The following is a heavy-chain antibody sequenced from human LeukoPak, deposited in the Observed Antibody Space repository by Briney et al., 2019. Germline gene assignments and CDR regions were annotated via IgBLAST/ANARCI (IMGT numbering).Heavy chain of an antibody. Sequence: SETLSLTCTVSGGSISSYYWSWIRQPAGKGLEWIGRIYTSGGTNYNPSLKSRVTMSVDTSKNQFSLKLSSVTAADTAVYYCARDSTPGGSSTSCYLCGFDPWGQGTLVTVSS. D-gene: IGHD2-2*01. CDR1: GGSISSYY. CDR2: IYTSGGT. J-gene: IGHJ5*02. CDR3: ARDSTPGGSSTSCYLCGFDP. V-gene: IGHV4-4*07.